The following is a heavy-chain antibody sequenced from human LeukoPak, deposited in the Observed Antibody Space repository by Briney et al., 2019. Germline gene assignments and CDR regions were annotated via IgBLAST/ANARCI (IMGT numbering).Heavy chain of an antibody. D-gene: IGHD2-15*01. V-gene: IGHV3-7*05. CDR2: IKQDGSEK. Sequence: PGGSLRLSCAASGFTFSSHWMSWVRQAPGKGLEWVANIKQDGSEKYYVDSVKGRFTISRDNAKNSLYLQMSSLRVEDTAVYYCARGAVGGDFDYWGQGTLVTVSS. CDR3: ARGAVGGDFDY. CDR1: GFTFSSHW. J-gene: IGHJ4*02.